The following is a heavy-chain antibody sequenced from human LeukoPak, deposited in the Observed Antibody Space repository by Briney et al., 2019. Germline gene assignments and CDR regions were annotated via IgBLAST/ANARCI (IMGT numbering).Heavy chain of an antibody. CDR3: ARASSRVTMIVGIYPDY. Sequence: ASVKVSCKVSGYTLTELAMHWVRQSPGKGLDWMGGFDPESGETVYAKQFQGRVSMTEDTSAETAYLELNSLTSEDTAVYYCARASSRVTMIVGIYPDYWGQGTLVTVSS. J-gene: IGHJ4*02. D-gene: IGHD3-22*01. CDR2: FDPESGET. V-gene: IGHV1-24*01. CDR1: GYTLTELA.